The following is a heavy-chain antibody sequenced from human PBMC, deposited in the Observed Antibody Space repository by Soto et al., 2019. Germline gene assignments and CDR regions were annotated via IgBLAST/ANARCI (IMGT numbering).Heavy chain of an antibody. Sequence: EVQLLESGGGLVQPGGSLRLSCAASGFTFNSYAMSWVRQAPGKGLEWVSTISGSGGSTYYADSEKGRFTISRDNSKNTLYLQMNSLRAEDTAVYYCAKDRYGSGIEHWGQGTLVTVSS. J-gene: IGHJ4*02. CDR2: ISGSGGST. CDR3: AKDRYGSGIEH. D-gene: IGHD3-10*01. V-gene: IGHV3-23*01. CDR1: GFTFNSYA.